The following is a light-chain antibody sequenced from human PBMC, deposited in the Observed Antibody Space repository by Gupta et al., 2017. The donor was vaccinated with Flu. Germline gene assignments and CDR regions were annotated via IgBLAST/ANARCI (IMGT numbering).Light chain of an antibody. CDR2: EVT. CDR1: SRDVGAYDY. CDR3: SSYAGSNKGGW. J-gene: IGLJ7*01. V-gene: IGLV2-8*01. Sequence: SVTISCAGTSRDVGAYDYVSWYQQHPGKAPKRRRFEVTKRPSGVPDRGSGSKSGTTGSLTVSGLQAEDQAAVDCSSYAGSNKGGWFGG.